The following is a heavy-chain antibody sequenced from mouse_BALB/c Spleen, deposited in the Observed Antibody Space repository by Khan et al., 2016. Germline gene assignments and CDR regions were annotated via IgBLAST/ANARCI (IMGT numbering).Heavy chain of an antibody. Sequence: EVQLQESGPGLVKPSQSLSLTCSVTGYSITSGYYWNWIRQFPGNKLEWMGYIRYDGSNNYNPSLKNRISITRDTSKNQFFLKLNSVTTEDTAAYYGATYGNYEGFAYWGQGTLVTVSA. D-gene: IGHD2-1*01. CDR3: ATYGNYEGFAY. CDR2: IRYDGSN. V-gene: IGHV3-6*02. CDR1: GYSITSGYY. J-gene: IGHJ3*01.